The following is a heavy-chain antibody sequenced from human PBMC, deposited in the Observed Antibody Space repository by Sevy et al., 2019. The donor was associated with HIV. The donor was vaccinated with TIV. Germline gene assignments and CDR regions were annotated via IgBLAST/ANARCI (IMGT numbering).Heavy chain of an antibody. CDR3: AGLHWVRAVMGYYYGVDV. CDR1: GGSIRNSHYF. D-gene: IGHD3-10*01. J-gene: IGHJ6*02. CDR2: VYYSGST. V-gene: IGHV4-39*01. Sequence: SETLSLTCSVSGGSIRNSHYFWGWIRQSPGKGLEYIGSVYYSGSTYHNPSLKSRVTISVDTSENQFSLKLTSLTAADTAIYYCAGLHWVRAVMGYYYGVDVWGQGTAVTVSS.